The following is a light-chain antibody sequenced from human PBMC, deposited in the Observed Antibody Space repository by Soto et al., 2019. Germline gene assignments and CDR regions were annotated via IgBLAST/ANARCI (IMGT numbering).Light chain of an antibody. CDR2: INYDGTH. CDR3: QSLGTGIRV. CDR1: SGYSTYA. Sequence: QSVLTQSPSASASLGASVKLTCTLSSGYSTYAIAWHQQQSEKGPRFLMKINYDGTHSKGDGFFDRFSGSSSGAERHLTISSLQSEDEADYYCQSLGTGIRVFGGGTQLTVL. V-gene: IGLV4-69*01. J-gene: IGLJ3*02.